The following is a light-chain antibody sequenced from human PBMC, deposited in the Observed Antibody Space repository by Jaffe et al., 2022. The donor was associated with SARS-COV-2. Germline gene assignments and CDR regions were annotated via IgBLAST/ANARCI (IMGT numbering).Light chain of an antibody. Sequence: EIVLTQSPDSLSLSLGEGATLSCRASQRISRTYVAWYQQKPGQAPRLLIYGASSRATGIPDRFSGSGSGTDFTLTISRLEPEDFAVYYCQQYAGLSFSFGEGTKVEIK. CDR2: GAS. CDR1: QRISRTY. J-gene: IGKJ2*01. V-gene: IGKV3-20*01. CDR3: QQYAGLSFS.